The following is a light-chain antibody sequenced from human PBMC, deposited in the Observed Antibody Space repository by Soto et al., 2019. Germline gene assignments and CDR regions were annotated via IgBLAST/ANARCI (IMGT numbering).Light chain of an antibody. V-gene: IGLV2-14*03. CDR1: SSDVGAYNF. CDR2: DVS. J-gene: IGLJ1*01. CDR3: RSYTSSSTHV. Sequence: QSALTQPASVSGSPGQSITISCTGTSSDVGAYNFFSWYQQHPGKVPKLMIFDVSSRPSGVSDRFSGSKSGNTASLTISGLQAEDEGDYYCRSYTSSSTHVFGSGTKVTVL.